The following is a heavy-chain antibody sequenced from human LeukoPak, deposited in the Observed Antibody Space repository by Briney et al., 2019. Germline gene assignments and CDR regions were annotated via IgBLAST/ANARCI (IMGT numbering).Heavy chain of an antibody. Sequence: PGGSLRLSCAASGFSFSDYYMTWIRQAPGKGLEWVSYISNSGSTIYYADSVKGRFTISRDNAKNSLYLQMNSLRAEDTAVYYCARDGPSPLYGDYVVYFDYWGQGTLVTVSS. V-gene: IGHV3-11*01. CDR2: ISNSGSTI. J-gene: IGHJ4*02. CDR3: ARDGPSPLYGDYVVYFDY. D-gene: IGHD4-17*01. CDR1: GFSFSDYY.